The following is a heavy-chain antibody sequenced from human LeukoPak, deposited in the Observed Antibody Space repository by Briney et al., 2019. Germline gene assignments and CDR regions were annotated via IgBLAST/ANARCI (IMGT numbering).Heavy chain of an antibody. CDR2: VSDSSRTI. V-gene: IGHV3-23*01. J-gene: IGHJ6*02. CDR3: AKLGPPCAADCFYYDGTDV. CDR1: GFTFSSSA. Sequence: GGTLRHSCAASGFTFSSSAMIWVRQAPGKVLEGGSGVSDSSRTIYYAEPVKSQFTVSQDKSTNIPDVQMYDLSPEDTAFLSCAKLGPPCAADCFYYDGTDVWGQGTTFTVSS. D-gene: IGHD2-21*02.